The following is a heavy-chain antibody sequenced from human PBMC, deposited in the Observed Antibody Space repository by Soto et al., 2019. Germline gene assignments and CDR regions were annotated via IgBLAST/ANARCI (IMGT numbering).Heavy chain of an antibody. CDR2: INAGNGNT. CDR1: GYTFTSYA. J-gene: IGHJ4*02. CDR3: ARGIPGYSSSWPDY. D-gene: IGHD6-13*01. V-gene: IGHV1-3*05. Sequence: QVQLVQSGAEEKTPGASVKVSCKASGYTFTSYAMHWVRQAPGQRLEWMGWINAGNGNTKYSQKFQGRVTITRDTSASTAYVELSSLRSEDTAVYYGARGIPGYSSSWPDYWGQGTLVTVSS.